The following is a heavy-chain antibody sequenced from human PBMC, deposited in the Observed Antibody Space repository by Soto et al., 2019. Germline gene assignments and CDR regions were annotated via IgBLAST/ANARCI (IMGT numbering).Heavy chain of an antibody. D-gene: IGHD2-8*01. Sequence: WESLRLSCAASGFTFSSYGMHWVRQAPGKGLEWVAVISYDGSNKYYADSVKGRLTISRDNSKNTLYLQMNSLRAEDTAAYYCAKNRSKGVADRPGDRFDPWGKGTLVTVSS. V-gene: IGHV3-30*18. CDR2: ISYDGSNK. CDR1: GFTFSSYG. J-gene: IGHJ5*02. CDR3: AKNRSKGVADRPGDRFDP.